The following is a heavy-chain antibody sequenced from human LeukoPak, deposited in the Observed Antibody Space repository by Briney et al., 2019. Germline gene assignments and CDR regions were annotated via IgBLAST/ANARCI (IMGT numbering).Heavy chain of an antibody. CDR1: GFTFDDYA. CDR2: ISWDGGST. CDR3: AKEAYSGSYGLDY. D-gene: IGHD1-26*01. V-gene: IGHV3-43D*03. Sequence: PGGSLRLSCAASGFTFDDYAMHWVRQAPGKGLEWVSLISWDGGSTYYADSVKGRFTISRDNSKNSLYLQMNSLRAEDTALYYCAKEAYSGSYGLDYWGQGTLSPSPQ. J-gene: IGHJ4*02.